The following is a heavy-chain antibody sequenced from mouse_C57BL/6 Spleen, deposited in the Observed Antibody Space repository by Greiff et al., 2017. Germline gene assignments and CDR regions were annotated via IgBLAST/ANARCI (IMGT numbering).Heavy chain of an antibody. CDR1: GYTFTSYW. Sequence: QVQLQQPGAELVKPGASVKMSCKASGYTFTSYWITWVKQRPGQGLEWIGDIYPGSGSTNYNEQFKSKATLTVDTSSSTAYMQLSSLTSEASAVYYCAREGVYYGSSYGYWGQGTTLTVSS. J-gene: IGHJ2*01. CDR2: IYPGSGST. CDR3: AREGVYYGSSYGY. D-gene: IGHD1-1*01. V-gene: IGHV1-55*01.